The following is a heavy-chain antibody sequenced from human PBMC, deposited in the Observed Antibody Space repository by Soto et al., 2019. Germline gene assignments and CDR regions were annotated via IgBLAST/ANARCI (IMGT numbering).Heavy chain of an antibody. J-gene: IGHJ4*02. D-gene: IGHD3-22*01. CDR1: GGTVSSYA. CDR3: ARDRSSDSTGFRGYDL. Sequence: QVHLVQSGAEVKKPGSSVKVSCKASGGTVSSYAITWVRQAPGKGLEWMGVFIPIFVSAHYAQKFQGRVTITADESTSTDYMELSGLRSEDTAIYYCARDRSSDSTGFRGYDLWGQGTLVTVSS. V-gene: IGHV1-69*01. CDR2: FIPIFVSA.